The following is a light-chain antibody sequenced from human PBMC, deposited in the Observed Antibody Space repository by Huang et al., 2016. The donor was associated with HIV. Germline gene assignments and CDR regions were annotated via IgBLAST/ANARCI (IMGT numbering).Light chain of an antibody. CDR1: QRVASIN. CDR2: GAF. CDR3: QQYGSSPLT. V-gene: IGKV3-20*01. Sequence: EIVLTQSPGTLSLSPVERATLSCRASQRVASINFAWSQQRPGQAPRLLIHGAFRRATGIPARFSGSGSGTDFSLTISRLEPDDFAVYYCQQYGSSPLTFGGGTKVEIK. J-gene: IGKJ4*01.